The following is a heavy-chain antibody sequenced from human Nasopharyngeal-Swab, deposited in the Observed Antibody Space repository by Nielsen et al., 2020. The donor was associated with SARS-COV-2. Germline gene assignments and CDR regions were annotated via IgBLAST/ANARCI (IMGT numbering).Heavy chain of an antibody. D-gene: IGHD3-3*01. J-gene: IGHJ4*02. Sequence: GESLKISCAASGFTFSSYAMHWVRQAPGKGLEWVAVISYDGSNKYYADSVKGRFTISRDNSKNTLYPQMNSLRAEDTAVYYCATPSPQGYDFWSGYGSWGQGTLVTVSS. CDR3: ATPSPQGYDFWSGYGS. V-gene: IGHV3-30-3*01. CDR1: GFTFSSYA. CDR2: ISYDGSNK.